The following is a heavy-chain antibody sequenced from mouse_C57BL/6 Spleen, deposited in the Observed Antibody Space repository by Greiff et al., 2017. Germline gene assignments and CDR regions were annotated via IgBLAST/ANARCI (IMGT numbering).Heavy chain of an antibody. J-gene: IGHJ3*01. CDR2: IWSGGST. D-gene: IGHD2-1*01. CDR1: GFSLTSYG. V-gene: IGHV2-2*01. CDR3: ARFYGNYLAWFAY. Sequence: VQGVESGPGLVQPSQSLSITCTVSGFSLTSYGVHWVRQSPGKGLEWLGVIWSGGSTDYNAAFISRLSISKDNSKSQVFFKMNSLQADDTAIYYCARFYGNYLAWFAYWGQGTLVTVSA.